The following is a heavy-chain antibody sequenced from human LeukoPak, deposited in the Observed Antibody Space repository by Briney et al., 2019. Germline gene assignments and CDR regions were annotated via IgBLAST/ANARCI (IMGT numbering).Heavy chain of an antibody. D-gene: IGHD3-3*01. Sequence: GGSLRLSCAASGFTFSGYVMSWVRQAPGKGLEWVSTISGSGGSTYYADSVKGRFTISRDNPKNTLSLQMNSLRAEDTAVYYCAKGSAYADFWGQGTLVTVSS. CDR1: GFTFSGYV. J-gene: IGHJ4*02. CDR2: ISGSGGST. CDR3: AKGSAYADF. V-gene: IGHV3-23*01.